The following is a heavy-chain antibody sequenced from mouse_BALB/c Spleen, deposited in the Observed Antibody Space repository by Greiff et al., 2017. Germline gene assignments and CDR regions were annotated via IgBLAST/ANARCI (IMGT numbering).Heavy chain of an antibody. Sequence: EVQLQQSGAELVKPGASVKLSCTASGFNFNDSYMHWVKQRPEQGLEWIGRIGPANGNTKYDPKFQGKATITADTSSNTAYLQLSSLTSEDTAVYCCARGGMIPSLFAYWGQGTLVTVSA. D-gene: IGHD2-4*01. CDR1: GFNFNDSY. J-gene: IGHJ3*01. V-gene: IGHV14-3*02. CDR3: ARGGMIPSLFAY. CDR2: IGPANGNT.